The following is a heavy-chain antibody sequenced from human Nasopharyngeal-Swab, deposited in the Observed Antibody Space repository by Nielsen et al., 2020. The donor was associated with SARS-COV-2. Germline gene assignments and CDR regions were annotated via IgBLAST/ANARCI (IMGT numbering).Heavy chain of an antibody. CDR1: GGSFSGYY. V-gene: IGHV4-34*01. J-gene: IGHJ3*02. CDR3: ARARSGSGYDYEDAFDI. Sequence: GSLRLSCAVYGGSFSGYYWSWIRQPPGKVLEWIGEINHSGSTNYNPSLKSRVTISVDTSKNQFSLKLSSVTAADTAVYYCARARSGSGYDYEDAFDIWGQGTMVTVSS. CDR2: INHSGST. D-gene: IGHD5-12*01.